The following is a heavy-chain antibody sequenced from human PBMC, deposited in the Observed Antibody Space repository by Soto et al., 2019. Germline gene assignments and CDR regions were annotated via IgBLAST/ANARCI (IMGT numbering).Heavy chain of an antibody. CDR3: ARDDAGYCSGGSCYGNDY. J-gene: IGHJ4*02. V-gene: IGHV4-39*02. Sequence: SSETLSLTCTVSGGSISSSSYYWGWIRQPPGKGLEWIGSIYYSGSTYYNPSLKSRVTISVDTSKNQFSLKLSSVTAADTAVHYCARDDAGYCSGGSCYGNDYWGQGTLVTVSS. CDR2: IYYSGST. CDR1: GGSISSSSYY. D-gene: IGHD2-15*01.